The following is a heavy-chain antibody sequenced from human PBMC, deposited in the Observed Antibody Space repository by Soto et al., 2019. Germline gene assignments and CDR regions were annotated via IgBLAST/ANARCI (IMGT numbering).Heavy chain of an antibody. J-gene: IGHJ3*01. V-gene: IGHV3-30*03. Sequence: GGSLRLSCAASGFTFSSYGMHWVRQAPGKGLEWVAVISYDGSNKYYADSVKGRFTISRDNSKNTLYTQMNSLRAEDTAVYYCNGCYFDYWSRDDPYDFWGQGTMV. CDR2: ISYDGSNK. CDR3: NGCYFDYWSRDDPYDF. D-gene: IGHD3-3*01. CDR1: GFTFSSYG.